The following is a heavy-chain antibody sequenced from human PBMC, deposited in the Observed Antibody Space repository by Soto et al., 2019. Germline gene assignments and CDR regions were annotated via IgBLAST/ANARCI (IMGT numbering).Heavy chain of an antibody. J-gene: IGHJ5*02. Sequence: QVQLQQWGAGLLKPSETLSLTCAVYGGSFSGYYWSWIRQPPGKGLEWIGEINHSGSTNYNPSLRRRVGISVDTSKNRFSLKLSSVTAADTAVYYCARGIIFGVVITNWFDPWGQGTLVTVSS. D-gene: IGHD3-3*02. CDR1: GGSFSGYY. V-gene: IGHV4-34*01. CDR3: ARGIIFGVVITNWFDP. CDR2: INHSGST.